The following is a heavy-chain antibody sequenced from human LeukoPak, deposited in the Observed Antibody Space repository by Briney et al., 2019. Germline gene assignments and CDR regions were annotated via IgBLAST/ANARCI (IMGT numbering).Heavy chain of an antibody. Sequence: GGSLRLSCAASGFTFSDYALGWVRQAPGRGLEWVSTLSGSGAGTYYSDSVQGRFTISRDNSKRTLFLQMNSLRAEDTAFYYCAKAELGVDTFFDYWGQGTLVTVSS. CDR2: LSGSGAGT. CDR1: GFTFSDYA. J-gene: IGHJ4*02. D-gene: IGHD3-3*01. V-gene: IGHV3-23*01. CDR3: AKAELGVDTFFDY.